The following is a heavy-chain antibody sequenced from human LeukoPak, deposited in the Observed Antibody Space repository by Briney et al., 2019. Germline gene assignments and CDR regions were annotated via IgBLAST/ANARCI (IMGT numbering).Heavy chain of an antibody. CDR2: INHSGST. D-gene: IGHD3-22*01. J-gene: IGHJ6*02. CDR3: ARENYDSNTYFYGMDV. Sequence: SETLSLTCAVYGGSFSGYYWSWIRQPPGKGLEWIGEINHSGSTNYNPSLKNRVTILGDTSKNQVSLKLSSVTAADTAVYYCARENYDSNTYFYGMDVWGQGTTVTVSS. CDR1: GGSFSGYY. V-gene: IGHV4-34*01.